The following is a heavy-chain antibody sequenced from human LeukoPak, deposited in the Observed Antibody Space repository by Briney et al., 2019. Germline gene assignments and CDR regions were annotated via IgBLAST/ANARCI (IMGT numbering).Heavy chain of an antibody. CDR1: ADSISSYY. V-gene: IGHV4-59*08. J-gene: IGHJ4*02. CDR3: ARAYCVGDCTVLHIYFDN. Sequence: SETLSLTCTVSADSISSYYWTWIRQPPGKGLEWIGFIYYSGSTNYNPSLKSRVTISVDTSKNQFSLKLRSVMAADTAVYYCARAYCVGDCTVLHIYFDNWGQGTLVTVSS. CDR2: IYYSGST. D-gene: IGHD2-21*02.